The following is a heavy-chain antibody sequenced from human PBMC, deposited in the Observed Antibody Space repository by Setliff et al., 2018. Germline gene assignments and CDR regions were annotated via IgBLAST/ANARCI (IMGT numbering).Heavy chain of an antibody. CDR2: MNPNSGNT. D-gene: IGHD3-10*01. Sequence: GASVKVSCKASGYTFTSYDINWVRQATGQGLEWMGWMNPNSGNTGYAQKFQGRVTITADKSTSTAYMELSSLRSEDTAVYYCAREGLTLVRGATSWFDPWGQGTLVTVSS. CDR3: AREGLTLVRGATSWFDP. CDR1: GYTFTSYD. V-gene: IGHV1-8*01. J-gene: IGHJ5*02.